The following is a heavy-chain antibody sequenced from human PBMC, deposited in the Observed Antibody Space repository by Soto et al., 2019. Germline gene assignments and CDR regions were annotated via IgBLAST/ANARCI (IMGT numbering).Heavy chain of an antibody. CDR2: IYYSGST. CDR1: GGSISSYY. Sequence: QVQLQESGPGLVKPSETLSLTCTVSGGSISSYYWSWIRQPPGKGLEWIGYIYYSGSTNYNPSLKSRVTISVDTSKNQFSLKLSSVTAADTAVYSCASRYGGNLDYWGQGTLVTVSS. V-gene: IGHV4-59*08. CDR3: ASRYGGNLDY. D-gene: IGHD1-26*01. J-gene: IGHJ4*02.